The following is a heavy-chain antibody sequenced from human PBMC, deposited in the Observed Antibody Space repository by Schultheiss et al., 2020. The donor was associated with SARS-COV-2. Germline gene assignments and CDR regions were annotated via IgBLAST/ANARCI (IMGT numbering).Heavy chain of an antibody. CDR1: GYTFTGYY. V-gene: IGHV1-2*01. CDR2: INPNSGGT. J-gene: IGHJ6*02. CDR3: ARKHYDFWSGYYTGNWGPRYYYGMDV. Sequence: ASVKVSCKASGYTFTGYYMHWVRQAPGQGLEWMGWINPNSGGTNYAQKFQGRVTITADESTSTAYIELSSLRSEDMVVYYCARKHYDFWSGYYTGNWGPRYYYGMDVWGQGTTVTVSS. D-gene: IGHD3-3*01.